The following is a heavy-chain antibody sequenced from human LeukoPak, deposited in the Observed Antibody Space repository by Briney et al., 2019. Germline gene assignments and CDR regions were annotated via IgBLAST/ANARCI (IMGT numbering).Heavy chain of an antibody. V-gene: IGHV3-30*02. CDR3: AKHRPSMVRGVIEDY. D-gene: IGHD3-10*01. CDR2: IRYDGSNK. J-gene: IGHJ4*02. CDR1: GFTFSSYG. Sequence: GGSLRLSCAASGFTFSSYGMHWVRQAPRKALEWVAFIRYDGSNKYYADSVKGRFTISRDNSKNTLYLQMNSLRAEDTAVYYCAKHRPSMVRGVIEDYWGQGTLVTVSS.